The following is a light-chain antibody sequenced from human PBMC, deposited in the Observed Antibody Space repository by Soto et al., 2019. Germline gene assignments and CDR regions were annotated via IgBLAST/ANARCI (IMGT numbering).Light chain of an antibody. CDR1: QSVSSSY. CDR3: QQYGSSPLYT. CDR2: GAS. Sequence: EIVLTQSPGTLSLSPGERATLSCRASQSVSSSYLAWYQQKPGQAPRPIIYGASSRATGIPDRFSGSGSETELTLTISRLEPEDFAVYYCQQYGSSPLYTFGQGTKLEIK. V-gene: IGKV3-20*01. J-gene: IGKJ2*01.